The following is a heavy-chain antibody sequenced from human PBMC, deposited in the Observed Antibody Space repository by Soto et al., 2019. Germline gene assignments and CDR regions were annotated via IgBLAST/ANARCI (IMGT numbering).Heavy chain of an antibody. CDR2: IYYSGST. Sequence: SETLSLTCTVSGGSISSGGYYWSWIRQHPGKGLEWIGYIYYSGSTYYNPSLKSRVTISVDTSKNQFSLKLSSVTAADTAVYYCARDVSIVNGGGGLPTWGQGTLVTVSS. CDR3: ARDVSIVNGGGGLPT. CDR1: GGSISSGGYY. V-gene: IGHV4-31*03. D-gene: IGHD3-16*01. J-gene: IGHJ5*02.